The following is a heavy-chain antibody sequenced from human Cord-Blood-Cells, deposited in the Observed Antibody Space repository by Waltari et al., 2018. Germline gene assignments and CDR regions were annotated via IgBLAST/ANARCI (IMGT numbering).Heavy chain of an antibody. J-gene: IGHJ2*01. Sequence: EVQLVESGGVVVQPGGSLRLSCAASGFTFDDYTMHWVRQAPGKGLEWVSLISWDGGRTSYAQKFQGRVNMTRDTSTSTVYMELSSLRSEDTAVYYCARDSGGYCSSTSCPYWYFDLWGQGTLVTVSS. CDR3: ARDSGGYCSSTSCPYWYFDL. CDR1: GFTFDDYT. D-gene: IGHD2-2*01. V-gene: IGHV3-43*01. CDR2: ISWDGGRT.